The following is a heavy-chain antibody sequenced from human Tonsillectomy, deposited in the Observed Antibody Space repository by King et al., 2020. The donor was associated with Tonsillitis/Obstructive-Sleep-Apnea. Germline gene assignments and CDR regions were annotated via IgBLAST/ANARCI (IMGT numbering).Heavy chain of an antibody. CDR3: AGGFLGGGPVYYYYYMDV. CDR2: INYRESA. D-gene: IGHD3-16*01. J-gene: IGHJ6*03. Sequence: VQLQQWGAGLLKPSETLSLTCAVYGGSFSDYYWNWIRQPPGKGLGGIGQINYRESANYNPFLKSRVTISIDTSRNQFSLKVNSVTAADTPVYYCAGGFLGGGPVYYYYYMDVGGKGTPVTVSS. V-gene: IGHV4-34*01. CDR1: GGSFSDYY.